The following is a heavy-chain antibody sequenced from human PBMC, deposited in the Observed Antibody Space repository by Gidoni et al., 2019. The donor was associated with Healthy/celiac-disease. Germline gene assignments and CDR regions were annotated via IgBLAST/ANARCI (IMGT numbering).Heavy chain of an antibody. V-gene: IGHV2-5*02. D-gene: IGHD4-4*01. J-gene: IGHJ4*02. CDR2: IYWDDDK. CDR1: GFSLSTSGVG. Sequence: QTTLKESGPTLVKPTQTLTLTCTFSGFSLSTSGVGVGWIRQPPGKALEWLALIYWDDDKRYSPSLKSRLTITKDTSKNQVVLTMTNMDPVDTATYYCAHSVGDGYSHESYYFDYWGQGTLVTVSS. CDR3: AHSVGDGYSHESYYFDY.